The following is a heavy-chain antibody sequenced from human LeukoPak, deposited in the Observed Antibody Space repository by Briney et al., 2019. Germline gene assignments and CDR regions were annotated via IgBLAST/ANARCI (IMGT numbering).Heavy chain of an antibody. CDR1: GGSISSSHW. V-gene: IGHV4-4*02. Sequence: SGTLSLTCAVSGGSISSSHWWSWVRQPPGKGLEWIGEIYHSWSTNYNPSLKSRVTISVDKSKNQFSLNLSSVTAADTAVYYCARDLGTGGDAFDIWGQGTMVTVSS. D-gene: IGHD3-10*01. J-gene: IGHJ3*02. CDR3: ARDLGTGGDAFDI. CDR2: IYHSWST.